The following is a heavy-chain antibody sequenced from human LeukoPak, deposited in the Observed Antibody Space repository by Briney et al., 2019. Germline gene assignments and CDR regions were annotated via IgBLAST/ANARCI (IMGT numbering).Heavy chain of an antibody. CDR3: ARGLHWFDP. J-gene: IGHJ5*02. Sequence: PSETLSLTCAVYGGSFSGYYWSWIRQPPGKGLEWIGEINHSGSTNYNPSLKSRVTISVDPSKNQFSLKLSSVTAADTAVYYCARGLHWFDPWGQGTLVTVSS. D-gene: IGHD2-15*01. V-gene: IGHV4-34*01. CDR1: GGSFSGYY. CDR2: INHSGST.